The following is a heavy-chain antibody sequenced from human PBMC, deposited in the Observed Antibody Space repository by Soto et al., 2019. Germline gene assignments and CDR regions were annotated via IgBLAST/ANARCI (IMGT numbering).Heavy chain of an antibody. CDR3: ARVWGSYQAPSGGAGFDP. V-gene: IGHV1-18*04. CDR1: GYRFTSNA. D-gene: IGHD3-16*02. Sequence: ASVKVSCKTSGYRFTSNATTYLRQAPGQELEWMGWISTYSGDPNYAQKFQGRVTMTTDTSTNTAYMELRNLRSDDTAVYYCARVWGSYQAPSGGAGFDPWGQGTLVTVSS. CDR2: ISTYSGDP. J-gene: IGHJ5*02.